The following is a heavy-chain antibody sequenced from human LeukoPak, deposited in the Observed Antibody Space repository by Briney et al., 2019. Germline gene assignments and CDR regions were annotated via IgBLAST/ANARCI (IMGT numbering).Heavy chain of an antibody. J-gene: IGHJ4*02. CDR2: ISGSGGST. V-gene: IGHV3-23*01. CDR3: AKDSDCSSTSCSDY. D-gene: IGHD2-2*01. Sequence: GGSLRLSCAASGFTFSSYAMSWVRQAPGKGLEWVSAISGSGGSTYYADSVKGRFTISRDNSKNTLYLQMNSLRAEDTAVYYCAKDSDCSSTSCSDYWGQGTLVTVSS. CDR1: GFTFSSYA.